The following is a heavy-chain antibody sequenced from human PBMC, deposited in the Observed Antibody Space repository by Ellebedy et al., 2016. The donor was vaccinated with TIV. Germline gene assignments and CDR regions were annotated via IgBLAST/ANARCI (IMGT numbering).Heavy chain of an antibody. D-gene: IGHD2-2*01. V-gene: IGHV5-51*01. Sequence: GESLKISCKGSGYSFTSYWIGWVRQMPGKGLEWMGIIYPGDSDTRYSPSFQGQVTISADKSISTAYLQWSSLKASDTAMYYCARRGGYCSSTSCLGDWFDPWGQGTLVTVSS. CDR2: IYPGDSDT. CDR3: ARRGGYCSSTSCLGDWFDP. CDR1: GYSFTSYW. J-gene: IGHJ5*02.